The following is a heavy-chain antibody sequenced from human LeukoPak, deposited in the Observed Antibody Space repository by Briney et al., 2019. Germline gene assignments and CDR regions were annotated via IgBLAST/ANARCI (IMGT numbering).Heavy chain of an antibody. J-gene: IGHJ6*02. V-gene: IGHV1-69*05. CDR1: GGTFSSYA. D-gene: IGHD3-10*01. CDR3: ARDGMVRGVIDYYGMDV. Sequence: SVKVSCKASGGTFSSYAISWVRQAPGQGLEWMGGIIPIFGTANYAQKFQGRVTITTDESTSTAYMELSSLRSEDTAVYYCARDGMVRGVIDYYGMDVWGQGTTVTVSS. CDR2: IIPIFGTA.